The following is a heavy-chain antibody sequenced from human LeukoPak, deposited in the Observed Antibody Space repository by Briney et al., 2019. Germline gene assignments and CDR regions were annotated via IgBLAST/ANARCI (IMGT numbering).Heavy chain of an antibody. Sequence: GGSLRLSCAASGFTVSSNDMSWVRQAPGKGLEWVSYITLSSSSIYYADSVKGRFTISRDNAKNSLYLQMNSLRAEDTAVYYCAREPTYSSSWYTSCDYWGQGTLVTVSS. CDR3: AREPTYSSSWYTSCDY. V-gene: IGHV3-48*01. CDR1: GFTVSSND. J-gene: IGHJ4*02. CDR2: ITLSSSSI. D-gene: IGHD6-13*01.